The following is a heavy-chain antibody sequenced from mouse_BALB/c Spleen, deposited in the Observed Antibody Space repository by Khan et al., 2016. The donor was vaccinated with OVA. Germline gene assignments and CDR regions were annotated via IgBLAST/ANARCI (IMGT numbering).Heavy chain of an antibody. V-gene: IGHV1-7*01. D-gene: IGHD2-3*01. CDR3: ARDGIDY. J-gene: IGHJ2*01. CDR2: INPTSGYT. Sequence: QVRLQQSGAELAKPSPSVKMSCTASGYTFTSYWMHWIKQRPGQGLEWIGYINPTSGYTDYNQKLKDKATLTADKSSNTAYMQLSSLTSDDSAVYYCARDGIDYWGQGTALTVSS. CDR1: GYTFTSYW.